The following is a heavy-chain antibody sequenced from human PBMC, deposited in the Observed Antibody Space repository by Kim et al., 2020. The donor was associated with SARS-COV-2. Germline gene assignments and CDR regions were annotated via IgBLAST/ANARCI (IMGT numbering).Heavy chain of an antibody. V-gene: IGHV3-72*01. Sequence: GGSLRLSCAVSGFTFSDYFMDCVRQAPGKGLEWLARSRNKDYGYTTEYAASVKGRFTISRDDLKNLLYLQMNSLRTEDTAVYYCVRGYNSFNPWGQGTMVTVSS. D-gene: IGHD1-1*01. J-gene: IGHJ3*01. CDR1: GFTFSDYF. CDR3: VRGYNSFNP. CDR2: SRNKDYGYTT.